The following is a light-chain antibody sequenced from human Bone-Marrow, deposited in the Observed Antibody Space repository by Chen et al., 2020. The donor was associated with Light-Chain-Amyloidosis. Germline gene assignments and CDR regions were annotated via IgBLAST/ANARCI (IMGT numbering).Light chain of an antibody. CDR2: GSS. CDR3: QQYGTSPLT. Sequence: EIGLTQSPGTLSLSPGEGANLSCRASQTISSNYLTWYQQKFGQAPRLLIYGSSSRATGIPDRFTGSRSGTDFTLTINRLEPEDFAMYYCQQYGTSPLTVGGGTKVEIK. J-gene: IGKJ4*01. V-gene: IGKV3-20*01. CDR1: QTISSNY.